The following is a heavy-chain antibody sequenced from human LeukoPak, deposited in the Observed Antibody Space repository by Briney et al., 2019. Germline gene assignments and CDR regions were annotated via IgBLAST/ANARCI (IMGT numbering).Heavy chain of an antibody. CDR2: ITGSGGST. CDR3: ARGTVTAPDY. CDR1: GFTFSSYA. J-gene: IGHJ4*02. V-gene: IGHV3-23*01. Sequence: GGSLRLSCAASGFTFSSYAMSWVRQAPGKGLEWVSTITGSGGSTYYADSVKGRFTISRDNSKNTLYLQMNRLRPEDTAVYYCARGTVTAPDYWGQGTLVTVSS. D-gene: IGHD2-21*02.